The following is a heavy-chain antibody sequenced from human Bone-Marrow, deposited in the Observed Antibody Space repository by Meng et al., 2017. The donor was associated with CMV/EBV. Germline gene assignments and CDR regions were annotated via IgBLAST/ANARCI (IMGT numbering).Heavy chain of an antibody. D-gene: IGHD3-10*01. CDR1: GYSISSGYY. Sequence: SETLSLTCTVSGYSISSGYYWGWIRQPPGKGLEWIGSIYHSGSTYYNPSLKSRVTISVDTSKNQFSLKLSSVTAADTAVYYWARDTAYYYGSGSYSPWGQGTLVTVSS. J-gene: IGHJ5*02. CDR3: ARDTAYYYGSGSYSP. V-gene: IGHV4-38-2*02. CDR2: IYHSGST.